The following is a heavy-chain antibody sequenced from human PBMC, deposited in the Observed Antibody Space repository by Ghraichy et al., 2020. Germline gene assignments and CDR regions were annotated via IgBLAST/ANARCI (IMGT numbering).Heavy chain of an antibody. Sequence: SQTLSLTCAISGDSVSSSSSAWNWIRQSPSRGLEWLGRTYYRSKWYYHYAVSVKSRVTINPDTSKNQFYLQLNSVTPEDTAMYYCARTAGVGVDYWGQGTLVTVSS. V-gene: IGHV6-1*01. CDR2: TYYRSKWYY. CDR3: ARTAGVGVDY. D-gene: IGHD7-27*01. J-gene: IGHJ4*02. CDR1: GDSVSSSSSA.